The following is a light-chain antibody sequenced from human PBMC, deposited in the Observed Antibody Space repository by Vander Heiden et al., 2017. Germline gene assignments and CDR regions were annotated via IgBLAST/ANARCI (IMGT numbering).Light chain of an antibody. Sequence: NQLSQSPSSLSASVGDRVTIPCRASQSISDYLNSYQQKPGKAPNLLIYAASSLRSGVPSRCFSSGSGTDFALTISSLQPEDFATFYCRQSYSSPFSFGPGTKVDIK. V-gene: IGKV1-39*01. CDR3: RQSYSSPFS. CDR1: QSISDY. CDR2: AAS. J-gene: IGKJ3*01.